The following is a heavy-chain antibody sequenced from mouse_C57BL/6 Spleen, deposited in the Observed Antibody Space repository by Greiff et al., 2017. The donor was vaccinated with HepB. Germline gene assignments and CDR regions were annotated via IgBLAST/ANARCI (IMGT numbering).Heavy chain of an antibody. D-gene: IGHD3-1*01. V-gene: IGHV5-17*01. CDR1: GFTFSDYG. CDR3: ARIGRVAMDY. Sequence: EVMLVESGGGLVKPGGSLKLSCAASGFTFSDYGMHWVRQAPEKGLEWVAYISSGSSTIYYADTVKGRFTISRDNAKNTLFLQMTSLRSEDTAMYYCARIGRVAMDYWGQGTSVTVSS. CDR2: ISSGSSTI. J-gene: IGHJ4*01.